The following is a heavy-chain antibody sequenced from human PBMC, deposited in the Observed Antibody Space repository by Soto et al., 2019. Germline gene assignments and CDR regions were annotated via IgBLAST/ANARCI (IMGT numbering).Heavy chain of an antibody. V-gene: IGHV1-69*01. CDR2: IIPVFGTP. CDR1: GGTFNIYA. J-gene: IGHJ4*02. Sequence: QVQLAQSGAEVKKPGSSVKVSCKASGGTFNIYAISWVRQAPGQGLEWMAGIIPVFGTPSFAQKFRGRVTITADESTDTAYVELSSLGSEDTAFYYCARGPYYDFWKGFSYFDEWGQETLVIVSS. D-gene: IGHD3-3*01. CDR3: ARGPYYDFWKGFSYFDE.